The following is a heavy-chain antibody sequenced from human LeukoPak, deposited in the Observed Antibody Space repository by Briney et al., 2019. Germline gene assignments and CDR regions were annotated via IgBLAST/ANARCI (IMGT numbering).Heavy chain of an antibody. Sequence: GASVKVSCKASGYTFTSYGISWVRQAPGQGLEGRGWISAYNGNTNYAQKLQGRVTMTTDTSTTAAYMQLRSLRSDDTAVYYCARHTLYGSGSYYVYYFDYWGQGTLVTVSS. J-gene: IGHJ4*02. D-gene: IGHD3-10*01. CDR1: GYTFTSYG. CDR3: ARHTLYGSGSYYVYYFDY. CDR2: ISAYNGNT. V-gene: IGHV1-18*01.